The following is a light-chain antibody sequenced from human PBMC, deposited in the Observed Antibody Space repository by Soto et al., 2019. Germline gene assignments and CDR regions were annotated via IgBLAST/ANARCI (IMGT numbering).Light chain of an antibody. CDR2: EVS. J-gene: IGLJ2*01. CDR3: NSYAGSNNVV. V-gene: IGLV2-8*01. Sequence: QSALTQPPSASGSPGQSVTISCTGTSSDVGGYNYVSWYQHHPGKAPKLMIYEVSKRPSGVPDRFSGSKSGNTASLTVSGLQAEDEADYYCNSYAGSNNVVFGGGPKLTVL. CDR1: SSDVGGYNY.